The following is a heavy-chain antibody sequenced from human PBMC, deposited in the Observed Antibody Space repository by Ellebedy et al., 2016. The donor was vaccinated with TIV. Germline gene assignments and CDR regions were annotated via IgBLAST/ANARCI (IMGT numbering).Heavy chain of an antibody. Sequence: AASVKVSCKASGYTFASYGVNWVRQAPGQGLEWMGWINTNSGNPTYAQAFTGRIVFSLDTSASTAYLQISSLRAEDSAVYYCARTGIWGNAFDIWGQGTMVTVSS. CDR2: INTNSGNP. CDR1: GYTFASYG. J-gene: IGHJ3*02. D-gene: IGHD7-27*01. CDR3: ARTGIWGNAFDI. V-gene: IGHV7-4-1*02.